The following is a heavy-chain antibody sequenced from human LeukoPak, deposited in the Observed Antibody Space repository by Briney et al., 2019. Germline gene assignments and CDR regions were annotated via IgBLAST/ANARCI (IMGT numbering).Heavy chain of an antibody. D-gene: IGHD2-21*01. J-gene: IGHJ2*01. V-gene: IGHV3-21*01. CDR1: GFTFSSYS. Sequence: GGSLRLSCAASGFTFSSYSMNWVRQAPGKGLEWVSSVSSSSSYIYYADSVKGRFTISRDNAKNSLYLQMSSLRAEDTAVYYCARDLHIVVPWDFELWGRGTLVTVSS. CDR2: VSSSSSYI. CDR3: ARDLHIVVPWDFEL.